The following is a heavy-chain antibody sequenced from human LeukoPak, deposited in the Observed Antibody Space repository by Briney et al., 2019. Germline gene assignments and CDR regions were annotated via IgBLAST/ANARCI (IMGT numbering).Heavy chain of an antibody. CDR2: IYYSGST. CDR3: ARERGVAARVWFDP. J-gene: IGHJ5*02. Sequence: SETLSLTCTVSGGSISSYYWSWIRQPPGKGLEWIGYIYYSGSTNYNPSLKSRVTISVDTFKNQFSLKLSSVTAADTAVYYCARERGVAARVWFDPWGQGTLVTVSS. CDR1: GGSISSYY. D-gene: IGHD6-6*01. V-gene: IGHV4-59*01.